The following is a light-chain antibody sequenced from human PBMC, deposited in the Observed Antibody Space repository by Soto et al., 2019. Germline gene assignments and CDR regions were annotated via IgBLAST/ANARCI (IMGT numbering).Light chain of an antibody. V-gene: IGKV3-15*01. Sequence: EIVMTQSPATLSVSPGERATLSCRASQSVSSDLAWYHQKPGQAPRLLIYGASTRATGIPAGCSGSGSGTKLTLTINSLPAEDFSVYDEQQYNNWPRTFGQGTKVEIK. CDR3: QQYNNWPRT. CDR1: QSVSSD. CDR2: GAS. J-gene: IGKJ1*01.